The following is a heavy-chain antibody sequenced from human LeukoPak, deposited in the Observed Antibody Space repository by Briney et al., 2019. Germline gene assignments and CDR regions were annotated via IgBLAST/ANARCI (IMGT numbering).Heavy chain of an antibody. Sequence: ASVKVSCKASGYTFTSYYMHWVRQAPGQGLEWMGWISVYNGNTNYAQRSQGRVTMTTDTSTSTAYMELRSLRSDDTAVYYCARYSSGWYQYNWFDPWGQGTLVTVSS. CDR2: ISVYNGNT. J-gene: IGHJ5*02. D-gene: IGHD6-19*01. CDR1: GYTFTSYY. CDR3: ARYSSGWYQYNWFDP. V-gene: IGHV1-18*04.